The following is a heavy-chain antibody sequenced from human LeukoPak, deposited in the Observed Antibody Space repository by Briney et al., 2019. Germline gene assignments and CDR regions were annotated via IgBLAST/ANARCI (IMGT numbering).Heavy chain of an antibody. D-gene: IGHD2-2*01. J-gene: IGHJ4*02. CDR3: ARDLALSGSAIHDY. CDR1: GLPFSSYW. CDR2: IKQDGSEK. V-gene: IGHV3-7*03. Sequence: GGSLRLSCAASGLPFSSYWMSWVRQAPGKGLEWVANIKQDGSEKYYVDSVKGRFTISRDNAKNSLYLQMNSLRAEDTAVYYCARDLALSGSAIHDYWGQGTLVTVSS.